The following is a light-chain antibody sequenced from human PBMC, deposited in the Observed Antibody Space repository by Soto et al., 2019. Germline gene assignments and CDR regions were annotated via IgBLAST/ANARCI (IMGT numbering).Light chain of an antibody. CDR3: QQTYNTPLT. CDR2: AAS. Sequence: DSQMAQSPSSLSAAVGDRVTITCRASQSIGKHLSWIQQTPGNAPKLLIYAASGLQSGVPSRFSGSGSGTDFTLTINSLQREDFATYYCQQTYNTPLTFGGGTKVDIK. CDR1: QSIGKH. V-gene: IGKV1-39*01. J-gene: IGKJ4*01.